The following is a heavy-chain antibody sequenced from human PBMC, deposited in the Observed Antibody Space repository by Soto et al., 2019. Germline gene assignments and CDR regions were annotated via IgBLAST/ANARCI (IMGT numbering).Heavy chain of an antibody. V-gene: IGHV3-21*01. J-gene: IGHJ4*02. CDR3: ARDKTEGVLLWFGEGYPYYFDY. CDR2: ISSSSSYI. D-gene: IGHD3-10*01. Sequence: EVQLVESGGGLVKPGGSLRLSCAASGFTFSSYSMNWVRQAPGKGLEWVSSISSSSSYIYYADSVKGRFTISRDNAKNSMYLQMNSLRDEDTAVYYCARDKTEGVLLWFGEGYPYYFDYWGQGTLVTVSS. CDR1: GFTFSSYS.